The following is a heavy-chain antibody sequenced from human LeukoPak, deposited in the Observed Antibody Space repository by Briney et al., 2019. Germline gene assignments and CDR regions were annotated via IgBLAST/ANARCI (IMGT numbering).Heavy chain of an antibody. Sequence: SETLSLTCTVSGGSIPISTYYWGWVRQPPGKGLEWIGSIYYSGTTKYNPSLKSRVTISVDNSNNKFSLRLSSVTAADTALYYCARGTLYSGWSYYFDSWGQGTLVAVSS. J-gene: IGHJ4*02. CDR3: ARGTLYSGWSYYFDS. V-gene: IGHV4-39*07. CDR1: GGSIPISTYY. D-gene: IGHD6-19*01. CDR2: IYYSGTT.